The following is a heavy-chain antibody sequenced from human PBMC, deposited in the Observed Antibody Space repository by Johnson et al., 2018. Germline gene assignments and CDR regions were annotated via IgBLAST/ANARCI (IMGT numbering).Heavy chain of an antibody. Sequence: VQLQESGGGLVQPGGSLRLSCAASGFTFRSYWMHWVRQAPGKGLVWVSRINSDGSSTSYADSVKGRFTISRDNAKNSLYLQMNSLRAWDTAVYYWAGGYGGNPGYYMDVWGKGTTVTVSS. CDR2: INSDGSST. D-gene: IGHD4-23*01. J-gene: IGHJ6*03. V-gene: IGHV3-74*01. CDR1: GFTFRSYW. CDR3: AGGYGGNPGYYMDV.